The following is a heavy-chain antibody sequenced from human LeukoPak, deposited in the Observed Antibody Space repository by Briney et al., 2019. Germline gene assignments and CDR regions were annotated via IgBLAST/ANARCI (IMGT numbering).Heavy chain of an antibody. Sequence: GGSLRLSCAASGFTFSSYAMSWVRQAPGKGLEWVSAISGSGGSTYYADSVKGRFTISRDNSKNTLYLQMNSLRAEDTDVYYCAKDREDYYDSSGYSNYFDYWGQGTLVTVSS. V-gene: IGHV3-23*01. CDR3: AKDREDYYDSSGYSNYFDY. CDR2: ISGSGGST. CDR1: GFTFSSYA. D-gene: IGHD3-22*01. J-gene: IGHJ4*02.